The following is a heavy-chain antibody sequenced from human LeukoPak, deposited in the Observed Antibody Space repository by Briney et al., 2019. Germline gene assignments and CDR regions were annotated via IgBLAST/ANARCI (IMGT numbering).Heavy chain of an antibody. V-gene: IGHV3-33*06. CDR2: IWYDGSNK. Sequence: PGGSLRLSCAASGFTFSSYGMHWVRQAPGKGLEWVAVIWYDGSNKYYADSVKGRFTISRDNSKNTLYLQMNSLRADDTAVYYCAKDRSNSYYYGMDVWGQGTTVTVSS. D-gene: IGHD4-23*01. CDR1: GFTFSSYG. CDR3: AKDRSNSYYYGMDV. J-gene: IGHJ6*02.